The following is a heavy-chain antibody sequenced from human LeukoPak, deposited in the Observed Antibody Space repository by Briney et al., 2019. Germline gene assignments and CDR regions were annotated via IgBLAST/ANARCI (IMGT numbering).Heavy chain of an antibody. J-gene: IGHJ4*02. CDR3: ARVGRYCSGGSCLDY. Sequence: GRPLRLSCAASGFTFSSYGMHWVRQAPGKGLEWVAVIWYDGSNKYYADSVKGRFTISRDNSENTLYLQMNSLRAEDTAVYYCARVGRYCSGGSCLDYWGQGTLVTVSS. D-gene: IGHD2-15*01. V-gene: IGHV3-33*01. CDR2: IWYDGSNK. CDR1: GFTFSSYG.